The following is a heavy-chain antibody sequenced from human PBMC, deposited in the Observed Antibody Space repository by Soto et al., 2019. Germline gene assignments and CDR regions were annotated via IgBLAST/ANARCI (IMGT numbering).Heavy chain of an antibody. V-gene: IGHV4-59*01. CDR3: AFASGTYYIDY. CDR1: GGSITSNY. CDR2: VYYSGIT. J-gene: IGHJ4*02. D-gene: IGHD3-10*01. Sequence: PSETLSLTCTVSGGSITSNYWSWIRQTPGKGLEWIGYVYYSGITNVNPSLKSRVTISADTSKNQFSLDLRSVTAADTAVYYCAFASGTYYIDYWGQGTLVTVS.